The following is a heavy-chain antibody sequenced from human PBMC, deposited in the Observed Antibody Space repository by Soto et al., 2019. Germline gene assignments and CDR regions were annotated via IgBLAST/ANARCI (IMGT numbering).Heavy chain of an antibody. J-gene: IGHJ5*02. CDR1: GFTFSNYG. V-gene: IGHV3-30*03. CDR2: ISYDGSNK. Sequence: QVQLVESGGGVVQPGRSLRLSCAASGFTFSNYGMHWVRQAPGKGLDWVAVISYDGSNKYYADSVKGRFTISRDSSKNTLYLQMNSLRAEDTAVYYCATYYHDRGTVTGAPWFDPWGQGTLVTVSS. CDR3: ATYYHDRGTVTGAPWFDP. D-gene: IGHD3-22*01.